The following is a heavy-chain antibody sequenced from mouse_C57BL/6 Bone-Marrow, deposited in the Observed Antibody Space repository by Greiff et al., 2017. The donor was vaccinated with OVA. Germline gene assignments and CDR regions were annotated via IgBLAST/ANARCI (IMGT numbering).Heavy chain of an antibody. CDR3: ARLWYFDV. CDR1: GYTFTSYW. V-gene: IGHV1-55*01. Sequence: QVQLQQSGAELVKPGASVKLSCKASGYTFTSYWITWVKQRPGQGLEWIGDIYPGSGSTNYNEKFKSKATLTVDTSSSTAYMQLSSLTSEASAVYYCARLWYFDVWGTGSTVTVTA. CDR2: IYPGSGST. J-gene: IGHJ1*03.